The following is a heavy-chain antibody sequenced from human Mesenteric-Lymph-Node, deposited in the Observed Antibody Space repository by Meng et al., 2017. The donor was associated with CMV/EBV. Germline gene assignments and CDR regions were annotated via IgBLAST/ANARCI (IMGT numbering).Heavy chain of an antibody. V-gene: IGHV1-8*01. D-gene: IGHD2-2*01. J-gene: IGHJ4*02. CDR1: GYTFTSYD. Sequence: ASVKVSCKASGYTFTSYDINWVRQATGQGLEWMGWMNPNSGNTGYAQKFQGRVTMTRNTSISTAYMELSSLRADDTAVYYCATYHRGPDYYLDHWGQGTLVTVSS. CDR3: ATYHRGPDYYLDH. CDR2: MNPNSGNT.